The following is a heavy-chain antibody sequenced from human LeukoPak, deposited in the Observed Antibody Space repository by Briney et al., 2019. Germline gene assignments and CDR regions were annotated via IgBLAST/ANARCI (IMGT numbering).Heavy chain of an antibody. CDR2: INPNSGDT. CDR3: AREAGCSSASCEIDF. Sequence: ASVKVSCKASGYTFTGYYLHWVRQAPGQGLEWMGWINPNSGDTHYAQKLQGRVNMTRDTSISTAYMGLSRLRSDDTAVYYCAREAGCSSASCEIDFWGQGALVTVSS. CDR1: GYTFTGYY. V-gene: IGHV1-2*02. D-gene: IGHD2-2*01. J-gene: IGHJ4*02.